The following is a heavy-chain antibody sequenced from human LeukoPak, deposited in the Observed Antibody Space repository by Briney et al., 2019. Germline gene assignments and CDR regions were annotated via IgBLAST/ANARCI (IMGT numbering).Heavy chain of an antibody. V-gene: IGHV3-30-3*01. CDR3: ARDRRSKAAAGIASMLFDY. J-gene: IGHJ4*02. CDR2: ISYDGSNK. CDR1: GFTFSSYA. Sequence: PGGSLRLSCAASGFTFSSYAMHWVRQAPGKGLEWVAVISYDGSNKYYADSVKGRFTISRDNSKNTLYLQMNSLRAEDTAVYYCARDRRSKAAAGIASMLFDYWGQGTLVTVSS. D-gene: IGHD6-13*01.